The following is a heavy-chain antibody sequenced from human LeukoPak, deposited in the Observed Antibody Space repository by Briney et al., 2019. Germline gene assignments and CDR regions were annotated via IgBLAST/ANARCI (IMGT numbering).Heavy chain of an antibody. CDR1: GGSISSGTYY. J-gene: IGHJ2*01. D-gene: IGHD2-2*02. CDR3: ARESDCSSTSCYILHWYFDA. V-gene: IGHV4-61*02. Sequence: SETLSLTCTVSGGSISSGTYYWSWIRQPAGKGLEWIGRIYTSGSTNYNPSLKSRVTISGDTSKNQFSLKLSSVTAADTAVYYCARESDCSSTSCYILHWYFDAWGRGTLVTVSS. CDR2: IYTSGST.